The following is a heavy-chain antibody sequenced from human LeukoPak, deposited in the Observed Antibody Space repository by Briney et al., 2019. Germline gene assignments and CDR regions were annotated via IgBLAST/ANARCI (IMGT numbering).Heavy chain of an antibody. D-gene: IGHD6-13*01. CDR2: ISSSSSYI. J-gene: IGHJ4*02. CDR3: ATSQGSWPDYLDY. V-gene: IGHV3-21*01. Sequence: PGGSLRLSCAASGFTFSSYSMNWVRQAPGKGLEWVSSISSSSSYIYYADSVKGRFTISRDNAKNSLYLQMNSLRVEDTAVYYCATSQGSWPDYLDYWGQGTLVTVSS. CDR1: GFTFSSYS.